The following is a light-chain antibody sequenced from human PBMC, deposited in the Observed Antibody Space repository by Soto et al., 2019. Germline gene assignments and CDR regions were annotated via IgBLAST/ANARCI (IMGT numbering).Light chain of an antibody. J-gene: IGLJ2*01. CDR2: EVN. CDR1: SRDVGAYVY. Sequence: QSVLTQPPSASGSPGESVTMSCTGTSRDVGAYVYVSWFQQHSGKAPKFIIFEVNKRPSGVPDRFSGSRSGDTASLTVSGLQIDDEADYYCSSYAGNNRMVFGGGTKVTVL. CDR3: SSYAGNNRMV. V-gene: IGLV2-8*01.